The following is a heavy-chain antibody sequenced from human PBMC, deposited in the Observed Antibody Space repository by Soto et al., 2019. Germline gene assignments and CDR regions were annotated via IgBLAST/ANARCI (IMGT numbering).Heavy chain of an antibody. CDR3: PRRMVATETFNY. CDR2: INHSGST. V-gene: IGHV4-34*01. D-gene: IGHD5-12*01. Sequence: LSETLSLTCAVYGGSFSGYYWSWIRQSPEKGLEWIGEINHSGSTNYNPSLKSRVTISIDTSKNQFSLTLTSVTAADTAVYYCPRRMVATETFNYWGQETLVTVPS. J-gene: IGHJ4*02. CDR1: GGSFSGYY.